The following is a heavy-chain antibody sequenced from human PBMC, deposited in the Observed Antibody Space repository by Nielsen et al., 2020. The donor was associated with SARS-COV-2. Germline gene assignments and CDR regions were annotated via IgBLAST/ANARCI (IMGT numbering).Heavy chain of an antibody. Sequence: SETLSLTCTVSGGSIRSSSYYWGWIRQHTGKELEWIGEINHSGSTNYNPSLKSRVTISVDTSNNQFSLKLNSVTATDTAVYYCFRGSNYSSSVWYVEYWGRGTLVTVSS. CDR3: FRGSNYSSSVWYVEY. V-gene: IGHV4-39*07. D-gene: IGHD6-19*01. CDR2: INHSGST. CDR1: GGSIRSSSYY. J-gene: IGHJ2*01.